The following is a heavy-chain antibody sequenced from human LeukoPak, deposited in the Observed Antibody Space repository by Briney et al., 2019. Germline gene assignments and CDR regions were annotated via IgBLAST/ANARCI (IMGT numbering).Heavy chain of an antibody. V-gene: IGHV4-59*01. CDR1: GGSISSYY. J-gene: IGHJ3*02. D-gene: IGHD3-22*01. CDR3: ASYYYDSSGTDAFDI. Sequence: SETLSLTCTVSGGSISSYYWSWIRQPPGKGLEWIGYIYYSGSTNYNPSLKSRVTISVDTSKNQFSLKLSSVTAADTAVYYCASYYYDSSGTDAFDIWGQGTMVTVSS. CDR2: IYYSGST.